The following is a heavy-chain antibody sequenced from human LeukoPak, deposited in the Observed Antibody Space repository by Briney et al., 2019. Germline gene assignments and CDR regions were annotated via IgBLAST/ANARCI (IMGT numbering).Heavy chain of an antibody. CDR1: GFTFSNYW. J-gene: IGHJ4*02. D-gene: IGHD1-1*01. Sequence: GGSLRLSCAASGFTFSNYWMAWVRQAPGKGLEWVANVEKDGSGKNYVDSVKGRFIISRDNAKNSLYLQMNSLRVEDTAVYFCAREVTTGTGAYNYWGQGTLVTVSS. CDR3: AREVTTGTGAYNY. V-gene: IGHV3-7*01. CDR2: VEKDGSGK.